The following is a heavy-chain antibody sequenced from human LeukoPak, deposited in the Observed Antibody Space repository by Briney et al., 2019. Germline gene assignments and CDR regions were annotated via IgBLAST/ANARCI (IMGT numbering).Heavy chain of an antibody. Sequence: PGGSLRLSCAASGFTFSSYSMNWVRQAPGKGLEWVSYISSSSSTIYYADSVKGRFTISRDNAKNSLYLQMNSLRAEDTAVYYCAKDRSSLGGYYYDKGVGYFDYWGQGTLVTVSS. CDR2: ISSSSSTI. D-gene: IGHD3-22*01. CDR3: AKDRSSLGGYYYDKGVGYFDY. CDR1: GFTFSSYS. V-gene: IGHV3-48*01. J-gene: IGHJ4*02.